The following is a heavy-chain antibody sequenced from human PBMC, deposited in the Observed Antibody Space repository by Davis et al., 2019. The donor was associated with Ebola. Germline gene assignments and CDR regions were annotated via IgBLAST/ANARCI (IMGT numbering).Heavy chain of an antibody. CDR1: GGSITSSNSY. Sequence: MPSETLSLTCAVSGGSITSSNSYWGWIRQPPGKGLEWIGSIYYSGNTFYNPSLNSRVTISVDTSKNHFSLRLNYVTAADTAVYYCAHWGFGGSSDYWGQGTLVTVSS. J-gene: IGHJ4*02. V-gene: IGHV4-39*02. CDR3: AHWGFGGSSDY. D-gene: IGHD3-10*01. CDR2: IYYSGNT.